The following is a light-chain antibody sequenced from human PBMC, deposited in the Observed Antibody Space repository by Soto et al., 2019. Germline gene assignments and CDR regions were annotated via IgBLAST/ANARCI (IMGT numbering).Light chain of an antibody. V-gene: IGLV1-44*01. Sequence: QSVLTQPPSASGTPGQRVTISCSGSSSNIGSRPVNWYQQLPGTSPKLLIYTNNQRPSGVPDRFSGSKSGTSASLVIGGLQSEDEADYYCVAWDDSLSGRFVFGTGTKLTVL. CDR3: VAWDDSLSGRFV. CDR1: SSNIGSRP. J-gene: IGLJ1*01. CDR2: TNN.